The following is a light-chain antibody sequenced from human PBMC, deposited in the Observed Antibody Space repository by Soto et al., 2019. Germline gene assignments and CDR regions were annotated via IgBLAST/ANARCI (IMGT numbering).Light chain of an antibody. Sequence: EIVFTQSPGTGSLSPGERAILSCRASQSVSNNYLAWYRQKPGQAPSLLIYGASSRATGIPDRFSGSGSGTDFTLTISRLEPEDFAVYYCQQYGSSPRTFVQGPKV. J-gene: IGKJ1*01. CDR1: QSVSNNY. CDR3: QQYGSSPRT. V-gene: IGKV3-20*01. CDR2: GAS.